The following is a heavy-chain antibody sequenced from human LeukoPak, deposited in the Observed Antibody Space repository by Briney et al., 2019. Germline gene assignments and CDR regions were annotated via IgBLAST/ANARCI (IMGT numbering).Heavy chain of an antibody. CDR2: IHHSGST. CDR1: GGSISNSHW. D-gene: IGHD5-24*01. V-gene: IGHV4-4*02. CDR3: ARTGGGYNVLFDY. J-gene: IGHJ4*02. Sequence: SGTLSLTCAVSGGSISNSHWWSWARQSPGKGLEWIGQIHHSGSTNYNPSLKSRVIISVDKSKNQFSLNLNSVTAADTALYYCARTGGGYNVLFDYWGQGTLVTVSS.